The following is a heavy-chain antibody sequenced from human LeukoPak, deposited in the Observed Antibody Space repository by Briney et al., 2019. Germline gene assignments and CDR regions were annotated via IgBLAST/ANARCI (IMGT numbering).Heavy chain of an antibody. J-gene: IGHJ3*02. Sequence: SETLSLACAVYGGSFSGYYWSWIRQPPGKGLQWIGEINHSGSTNYNPSLKSRVTISVDTSKNQFSLKLSSVTAADTAVYYCASLWPYQLSAFDIWGQGTMVTVSS. V-gene: IGHV4-34*01. CDR3: ASLWPYQLSAFDI. CDR1: GGSFSGYY. D-gene: IGHD2-2*01. CDR2: INHSGST.